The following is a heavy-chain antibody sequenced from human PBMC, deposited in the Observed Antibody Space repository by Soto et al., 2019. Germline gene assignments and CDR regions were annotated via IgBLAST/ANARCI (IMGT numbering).Heavy chain of an antibody. Sequence: EVQLLESGGGLVQPGGSLRLSCAASGFTFSSYAMRWVRQAPGKGLEWVSAISGSGDSTYYADSVKGRFTISRDNSKNTLDLQMNSLRAEATAVYYCARRGSGSYYDYWGQGTLVTVSS. CDR1: GFTFSSYA. CDR2: ISGSGDST. D-gene: IGHD1-26*01. CDR3: ARRGSGSYYDY. J-gene: IGHJ4*02. V-gene: IGHV3-23*01.